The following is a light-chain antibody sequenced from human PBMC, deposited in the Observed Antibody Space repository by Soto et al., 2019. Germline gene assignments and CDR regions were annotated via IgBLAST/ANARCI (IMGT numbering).Light chain of an antibody. CDR1: QTISSW. Sequence: DIQMTQSPSTLSTSVGDRVTITCRPSQTISSWLAWYQQKPGRAPNLLIYDASSLESVVPSRFSGSGSGTEFTLTISSLQPDDFATYYCQQYSSYTWTFGHGTKVEIK. CDR3: QQYSSYTWT. CDR2: DAS. J-gene: IGKJ1*01. V-gene: IGKV1-5*01.